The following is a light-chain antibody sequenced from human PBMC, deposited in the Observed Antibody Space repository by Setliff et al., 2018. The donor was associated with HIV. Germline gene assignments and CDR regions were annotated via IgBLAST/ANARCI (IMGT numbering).Light chain of an antibody. J-gene: IGLJ1*01. CDR2: DVT. CDR1: SRDVGGYHS. Sequence: QSVLAQPRSVSGSPGQSINISCTGTSRDVGGYHSVSWYQQHPGEAPKLIIYDVTKRPSGVPDRFSGSKSGNTASLTVSGLQVEDEADYHCCSYAGSSTYVFGTGTKVTVL. V-gene: IGLV2-11*01. CDR3: CSYAGSSTYV.